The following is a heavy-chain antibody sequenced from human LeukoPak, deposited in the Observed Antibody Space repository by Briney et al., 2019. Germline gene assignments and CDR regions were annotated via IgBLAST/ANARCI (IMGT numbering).Heavy chain of an antibody. J-gene: IGHJ4*02. D-gene: IGHD5-24*01. CDR3: ARDRGDGYNPPSFDY. CDR1: GGSISSYY. V-gene: IGHV4-59*01. Sequence: SETLSLTCTVSGGSISSYYWSWIRQPPGKGLEWIGYIYYSGSTNYNPSLKSRVTISVDTSKNQFSLKLSSVTAADTAVYYCARDRGDGYNPPSFDYWGQGTLVTVSS. CDR2: IYYSGST.